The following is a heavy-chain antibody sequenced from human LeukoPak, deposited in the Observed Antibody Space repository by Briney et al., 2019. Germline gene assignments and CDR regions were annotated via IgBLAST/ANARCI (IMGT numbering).Heavy chain of an antibody. CDR1: GFMFNTYW. CDR2: IKQDGNEK. Sequence: GGSLRLSCAASGFMFNTYWMSWVRQAPGKGLEWVANIKQDGNEKYYADSVKGRFTISRDNGKNSLDLQMNSLRADDTAVYHCARDTLGEGEDANYAVYYFDYWGQGTVVTVSS. J-gene: IGHJ4*02. CDR3: ARDTLGEGEDANYAVYYFDY. D-gene: IGHD3-10*01. V-gene: IGHV3-7*01.